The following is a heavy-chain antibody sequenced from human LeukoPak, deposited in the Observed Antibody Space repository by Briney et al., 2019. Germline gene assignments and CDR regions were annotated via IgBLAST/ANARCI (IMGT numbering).Heavy chain of an antibody. CDR3: AKDQVGATTRGFDY. V-gene: IGHV3-23*01. D-gene: IGHD1-26*01. CDR1: GFTFSSYA. Sequence: GGSLRLSCAASGFTFSSYAMSWVRQVPGKGLEWVSAISGSGGSTYYADSVKGRFTISRDNSKNTLYLQMNSLRAEDTAVYYCAKDQVGATTRGFDYWGQGTLVTVSS. J-gene: IGHJ4*02. CDR2: ISGSGGST.